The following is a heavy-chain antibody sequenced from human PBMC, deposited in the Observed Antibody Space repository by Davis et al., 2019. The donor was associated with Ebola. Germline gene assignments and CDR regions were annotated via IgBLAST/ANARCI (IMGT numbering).Heavy chain of an antibody. CDR1: GFTFSNYW. CDR2: IKPDGSEK. V-gene: IGHV3-7*01. J-gene: IGHJ4*02. Sequence: GESLKISCAASGFTFSNYWMSWVRQAPGKGLEWVANIKPDGSEKYYVDSVKGRFTTSRDNSKNTLYLQMNSLRAEDTAVYYCARDRYRSSWGGAYFDSWGQGTLVTVSS. D-gene: IGHD6-13*01. CDR3: ARDRYRSSWGGAYFDS.